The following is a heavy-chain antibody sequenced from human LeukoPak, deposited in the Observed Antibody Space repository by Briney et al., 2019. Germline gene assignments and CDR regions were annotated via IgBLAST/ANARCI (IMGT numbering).Heavy chain of an antibody. J-gene: IGHJ4*02. CDR3: ARAPYYDSSGYSDY. D-gene: IGHD3-22*01. CDR2: IYYSGST. V-gene: IGHV4-30-4*01. Sequence: SETLSLTCTVSGGSISSGDYYWSWIRQPPGKGLEWIGYIYYSGSTYYNPSLKSRVTISVDTSKNQFSLKLSSVTAADTAVYYCARAPYYDSSGYSDYWGQGTLVTVSS. CDR1: GGSISSGDYY.